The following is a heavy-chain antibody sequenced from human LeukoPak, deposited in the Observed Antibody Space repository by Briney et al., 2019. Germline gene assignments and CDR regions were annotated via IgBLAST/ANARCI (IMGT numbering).Heavy chain of an antibody. V-gene: IGHV3-20*04. CDR3: ARGPPRGKYYYMDV. CDR2: INYNGAIT. Sequence: PGGSLRLSCATSGFTFVDYGLSWVRRAPGKGLEWLCAINYNGAITDYADSVKGRFTISRDNAKNSLYLQMNSLTAGDTAVYYCARGPPRGKYYYMDVWGKGTTVTVSS. CDR1: GFTFVDYG. D-gene: IGHD1-1*01. J-gene: IGHJ6*03.